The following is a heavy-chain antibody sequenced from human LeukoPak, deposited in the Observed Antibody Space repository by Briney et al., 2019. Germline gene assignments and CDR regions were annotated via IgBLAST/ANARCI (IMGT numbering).Heavy chain of an antibody. CDR1: GFTFSSYA. D-gene: IGHD3-22*01. Sequence: GGSLRLSCAASGFTFSSYAMSWVRQAPGKGLEWVSAISGSGGSTYYADSVKGRFTISGDNSKNTLYLQMNSLRAEDTAVYYCASDSSGYYYEDGGWFDPWGQGTLVTVSS. J-gene: IGHJ5*02. CDR3: ASDSSGYYYEDGGWFDP. V-gene: IGHV3-23*01. CDR2: ISGSGGST.